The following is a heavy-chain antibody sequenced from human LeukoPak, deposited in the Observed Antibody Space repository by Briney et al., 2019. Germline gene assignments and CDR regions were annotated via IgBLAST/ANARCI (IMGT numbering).Heavy chain of an antibody. CDR2: IKQDGSEK. CDR1: GFTFSSYS. J-gene: IGHJ6*03. Sequence: GSLRLSCTASGFTFSSYSMNWVRQAPGKGLEWVANIKQDGSEKYYVDSVKGRFTISRDNAKNSLYLQMNSLRAEDTAVYYCARDTLGGALNYYMDVWGKGTTVTVSS. V-gene: IGHV3-7*01. D-gene: IGHD3-16*01. CDR3: ARDTLGGALNYYMDV.